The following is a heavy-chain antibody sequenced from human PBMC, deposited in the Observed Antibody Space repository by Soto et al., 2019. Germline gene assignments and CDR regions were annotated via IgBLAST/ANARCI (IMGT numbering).Heavy chain of an antibody. Sequence: QVQLQESGPGLVKPSQTLSLTCTVSGVSISSGDYFWSWIRQPPGKGLEWIAYIYYSGNTYYNPSLKSRITTSVDTSKNQFSLRLSSVTAADTAVYYCASSPSYDTGVHYPYYYYGLDVWGQGTTVTVSS. D-gene: IGHD3-22*01. V-gene: IGHV4-30-4*01. CDR3: ASSPSYDTGVHYPYYYYGLDV. CDR1: GVSISSGDYF. J-gene: IGHJ6*02. CDR2: IYYSGNT.